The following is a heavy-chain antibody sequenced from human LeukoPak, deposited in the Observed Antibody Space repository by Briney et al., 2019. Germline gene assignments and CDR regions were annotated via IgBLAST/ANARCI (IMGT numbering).Heavy chain of an antibody. V-gene: IGHV3-30*01. D-gene: IGHD2-2*02. J-gene: IGHJ1*01. Sequence: GGSLRLSCAASGFTFSSYAMHWVRQAPGKGLEWVAVISYDGSNKYYADSVKGRFTISRDNSKNTLYLQMNSLRAEDTAVYYCARTSVAIGAPSGYFQHWGQGTLVTVSS. CDR3: ARTSVAIGAPSGYFQH. CDR1: GFTFSSYA. CDR2: ISYDGSNK.